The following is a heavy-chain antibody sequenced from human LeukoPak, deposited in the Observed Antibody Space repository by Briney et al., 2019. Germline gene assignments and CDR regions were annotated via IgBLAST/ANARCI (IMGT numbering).Heavy chain of an antibody. CDR1: GFTFSSYS. Sequence: KTGGSLRLSCAASGFTFSSYSMNWVRQAPGKGLEWVSSISSSSSYIYYADSVKGRFTISRDNAKNSLYLQMNSLRAADTAVYYCARDSAPWFGETTYGMDVWGQGTTVTVSS. CDR2: ISSSSSYI. CDR3: ARDSAPWFGETTYGMDV. J-gene: IGHJ6*02. D-gene: IGHD3-10*01. V-gene: IGHV3-21*01.